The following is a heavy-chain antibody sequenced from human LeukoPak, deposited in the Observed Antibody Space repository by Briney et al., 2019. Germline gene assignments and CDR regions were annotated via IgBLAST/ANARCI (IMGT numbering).Heavy chain of an antibody. D-gene: IGHD5-18*01. CDR2: ISSSSPYI. CDR3: ASSRGYNYGYRALELPPSPID. CDR1: GFSFSTYS. Sequence: GGSLRLSCAASGFSFSTYSFNWVRQAPGKGLEWVSSISSSSPYIYYAYSVKGRFTISRDNAKNSLYLQMNSLRAEDTAVYYCASSRGYNYGYRALELPPSPIDWGQGTLVTVSS. J-gene: IGHJ4*02. V-gene: IGHV3-21*01.